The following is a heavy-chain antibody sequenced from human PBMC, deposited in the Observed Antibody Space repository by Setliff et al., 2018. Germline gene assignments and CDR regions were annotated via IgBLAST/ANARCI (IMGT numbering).Heavy chain of an antibody. CDR3: ARGGTFRYFDF. Sequence: KPSETLSLTCTVSDGSLSTYYWSWIRQPPGKGLEWIGYVYYSGTANYSPSLRSRLTISVDTSKNQFSLKLKSVTAADTAVYYCARGGTFRYFDFWGQGAPVTVSS. V-gene: IGHV4-59*01. CDR2: VYYSGTA. J-gene: IGHJ4*02. CDR1: DGSLSTYY. D-gene: IGHD5-12*01.